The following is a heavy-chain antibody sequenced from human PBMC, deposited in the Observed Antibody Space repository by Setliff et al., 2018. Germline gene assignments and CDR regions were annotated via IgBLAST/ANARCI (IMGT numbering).Heavy chain of an antibody. Sequence: GESLKISCKGSGYSFTSYWIGWVRQMPEKGLEWMGIIYPGDSDTRYSPSFQGQVTISADKSIGTAYLQWSSLKASDTAMYYCARQYPYYHDSSGYFSPLDDGFDIWGQGTMVTVSS. J-gene: IGHJ3*02. CDR2: IYPGDSDT. D-gene: IGHD3-22*01. CDR3: ARQYPYYHDSSGYFSPLDDGFDI. CDR1: GYSFTSYW. V-gene: IGHV5-51*01.